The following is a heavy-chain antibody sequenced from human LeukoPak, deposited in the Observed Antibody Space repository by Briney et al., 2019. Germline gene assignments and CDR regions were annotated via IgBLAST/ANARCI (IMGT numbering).Heavy chain of an antibody. Sequence: GGSLTPSSTASAFTCSSYARSWLRPAPGRERSGGSGISGSGDSTYYADSVTARFTISRDNSKHTLYLQLNSLRADDTAVYYYPKALSDIGGATFSFDYWGQGTMVTVSS. CDR3: PKALSDIGGATFSFDY. CDR2: ISGSGDST. CDR1: AFTCSSYA. J-gene: IGHJ4*02. D-gene: IGHD2/OR15-2a*01. V-gene: IGHV3-23*01.